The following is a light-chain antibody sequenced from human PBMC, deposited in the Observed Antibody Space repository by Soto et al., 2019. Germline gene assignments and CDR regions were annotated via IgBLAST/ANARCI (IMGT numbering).Light chain of an antibody. CDR1: QSLLYSSNKKNY. CDR3: QKYYGTPYT. V-gene: IGKV4-1*01. Sequence: DIVMTQSPDSLAVSLGERATINCKSSQSLLYSSNKKNYLAWYRHKPGQPPKLLIYWASTRESGVPDRFSGSGSGTDFTLTISSLQAEDVAVYYCQKYYGTPYTFGQGTKLEIK. CDR2: WAS. J-gene: IGKJ2*01.